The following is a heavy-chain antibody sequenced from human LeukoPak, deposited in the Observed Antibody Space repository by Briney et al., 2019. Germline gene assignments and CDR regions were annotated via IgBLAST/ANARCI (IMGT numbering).Heavy chain of an antibody. Sequence: PGGSLRLSCAASGFTFSSYAMSWVRQAPGKGLEWFSAISGSGGSTYYADSVKGRFTISRDNSKNTLYLQMNSLRAEDTAVYYCAKAFVGSSSWPLFDYWGQGTLVTVSS. CDR3: AKAFVGSSSWPLFDY. CDR1: GFTFSSYA. CDR2: ISGSGGST. V-gene: IGHV3-23*01. D-gene: IGHD6-13*01. J-gene: IGHJ4*02.